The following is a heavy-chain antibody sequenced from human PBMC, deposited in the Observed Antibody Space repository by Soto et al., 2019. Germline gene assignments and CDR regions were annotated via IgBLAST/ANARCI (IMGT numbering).Heavy chain of an antibody. V-gene: IGHV5-51*01. CDR2: IYPGDSDT. CDR1: GYSFTSYW. J-gene: IGHJ6*02. D-gene: IGHD3-22*01. Sequence: GESLKISCKGSGYSFTSYWIGWVRQMPGKGLEWMGIIYPGDSDTRYSPSFQGQVTISADKSISTAYLQWSSLKASDTAMYYCARHKRDSSAKGHGMDVWGQGTTVTVSS. CDR3: ARHKRDSSAKGHGMDV.